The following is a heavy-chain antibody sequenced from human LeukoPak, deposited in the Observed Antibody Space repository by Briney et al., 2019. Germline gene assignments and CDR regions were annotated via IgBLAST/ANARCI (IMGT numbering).Heavy chain of an antibody. D-gene: IGHD2-2*01. V-gene: IGHV1-69*06. CDR1: GGTFRSYA. CDR2: IIPIFGTA. CDR3: ARGGLGYCSSTSCYAMGWFDP. Sequence: SVKVPCKASGGTFRSYAISWVRQAPGQGLEWVGGIIPIFGTANYAQKFQGRVTVTADKSTSTAYMELSSLRSEDTAVYYCARGGLGYCSSTSCYAMGWFDPWGEGTLVTVSS. J-gene: IGHJ5*02.